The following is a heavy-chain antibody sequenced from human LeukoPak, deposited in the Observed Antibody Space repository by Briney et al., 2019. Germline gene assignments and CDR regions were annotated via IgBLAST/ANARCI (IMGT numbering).Heavy chain of an antibody. D-gene: IGHD6-13*01. V-gene: IGHV4-4*07. Sequence: SETLSLTCTVSGGSISSYYWSWIRQPAGKGLEWIGRIYTSGSTNYNPSLKGRVTMSVDTSKNQFSLKLSSVTAADTAVYHCARDIDHSSSWYSCWLDPWGQGTLVTVSS. J-gene: IGHJ5*02. CDR1: GGSISSYY. CDR3: ARDIDHSSSWYSCWLDP. CDR2: IYTSGST.